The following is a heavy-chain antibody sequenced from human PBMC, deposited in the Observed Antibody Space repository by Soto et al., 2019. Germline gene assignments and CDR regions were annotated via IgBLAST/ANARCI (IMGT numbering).Heavy chain of an antibody. D-gene: IGHD2-15*01. CDR3: ARGFCSGRDCYLPFDY. Sequence: SETLSLTCAVHGGSLSGYYWTWIRQPPGKGLEWIGESNHSGSTNYNPSLKSRVTVSVDTSKNQFSLNLSSVTAADTAVYYCARGFCSGRDCYLPFDYCGQGPLVTVSS. CDR1: GGSLSGYY. J-gene: IGHJ4*02. V-gene: IGHV4-34*01. CDR2: SNHSGST.